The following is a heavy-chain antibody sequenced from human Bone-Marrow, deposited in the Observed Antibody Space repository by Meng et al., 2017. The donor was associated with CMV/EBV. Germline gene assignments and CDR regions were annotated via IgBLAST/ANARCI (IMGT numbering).Heavy chain of an antibody. Sequence: SETLSLTCTVSGASVRSGGHYWSWIRQPPGKGLEWIGYLYNSGNTYYNPSLKSRVTISGDTSKNQFSLKLSSVTAADTAVYYCARARLGYCSSTSCYTYDYWGQGTLVTVSS. CDR3: ARARLGYCSSTSCYTYDY. V-gene: IGHV4-61*08. J-gene: IGHJ4*02. D-gene: IGHD2-2*02. CDR2: LYNSGNT. CDR1: GASVRSGGHY.